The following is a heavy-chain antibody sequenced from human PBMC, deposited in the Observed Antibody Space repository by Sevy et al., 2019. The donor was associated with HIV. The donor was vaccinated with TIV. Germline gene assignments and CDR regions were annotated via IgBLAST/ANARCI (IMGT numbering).Heavy chain of an antibody. CDR3: AKNRPPGGSYFSRHGMDV. Sequence: GGSLRLSCAASGFTFSTYDMHWVRQAPGKGLEWVAIISHDGSYRYYADSVRGRFSMSRDSSKNTLYLQMSGLSIEDTAVYYCAKNRPPGGSYFSRHGMDVWGRGTTVTASS. CDR2: ISHDGSYR. CDR1: GFTFSTYD. J-gene: IGHJ6*02. V-gene: IGHV3-30*18. D-gene: IGHD3-16*01.